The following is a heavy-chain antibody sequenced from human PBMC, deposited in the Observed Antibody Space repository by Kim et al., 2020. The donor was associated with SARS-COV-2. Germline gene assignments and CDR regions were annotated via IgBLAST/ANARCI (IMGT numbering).Heavy chain of an antibody. CDR2: MNPNSGNT. Sequence: ASVKVSCKASGYTFTSYDINWVRQATGQGLEWMGWMNPNSGNTGYAQKFQGRVTMTRNTSISTAYMELSSLRSEDTAVYYCARGGYDFWSGYLPYYYYYMDVWGKGTTVTVSS. CDR3: ARGGYDFWSGYLPYYYYYMDV. J-gene: IGHJ6*03. V-gene: IGHV1-8*01. CDR1: GYTFTSYD. D-gene: IGHD3-3*01.